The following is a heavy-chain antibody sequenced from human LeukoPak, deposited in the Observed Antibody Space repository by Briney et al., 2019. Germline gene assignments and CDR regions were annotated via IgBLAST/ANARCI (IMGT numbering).Heavy chain of an antibody. V-gene: IGHV3-74*01. Sequence: GSLRLSCAASGVTISRYWMHWVRQVSGRGLVWVSRINSDGNSTAYADSVKGRFSISRDNARNTVYLQMNSLRAEDTAVYYCARVGQGYCGSTSCPRGFDYWGQGTLVTVSS. J-gene: IGHJ4*02. CDR2: INSDGNST. CDR1: GVTISRYW. CDR3: ARVGQGYCGSTSCPRGFDY. D-gene: IGHD2-2*01.